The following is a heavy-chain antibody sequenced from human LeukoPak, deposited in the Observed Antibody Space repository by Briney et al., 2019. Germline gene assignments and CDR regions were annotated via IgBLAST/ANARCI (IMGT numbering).Heavy chain of an antibody. CDR1: GYTFTSYG. J-gene: IGHJ4*02. Sequence: ASVKVSCKASGYTFTSYGISWVRPAPGQGLEWMGWISAYNGNTNYAQKLQGRVTMTTDTFTSTAYMELRSLRSDDTAVYYCARDGKYYYGSGSYSFDYWGQGTLVTVSS. V-gene: IGHV1-18*04. CDR3: ARDGKYYYGSGSYSFDY. CDR2: ISAYNGNT. D-gene: IGHD3-10*01.